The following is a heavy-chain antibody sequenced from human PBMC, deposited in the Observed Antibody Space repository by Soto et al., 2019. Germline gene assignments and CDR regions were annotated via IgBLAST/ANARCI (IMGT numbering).Heavy chain of an antibody. D-gene: IGHD6-19*01. J-gene: IGHJ5*02. CDR3: ARPIAVAAGDWFDP. V-gene: IGHV3-21*01. CDR1: GFTFSSYS. CDR2: ISSSSSYI. Sequence: EVQLVESGGGLVKPGGSLRLSCAASGFTFSSYSMNWVRQAPGKGLEWVSSISSSSSYIYYADSVKGRFTISRDNAKNSLYLQMNSLRAEDTAVYYCARPIAVAAGDWFDPWGQGTLVTVSS.